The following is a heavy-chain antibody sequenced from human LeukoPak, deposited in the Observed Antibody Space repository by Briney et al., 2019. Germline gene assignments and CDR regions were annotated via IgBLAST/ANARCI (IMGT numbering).Heavy chain of an antibody. V-gene: IGHV4-59*01. Sequence: PSETLSLTCTVSGGSISSYYWSWLRQPPGKGLEWIGYIYYSGSTNYNPSLKSRVTISVDTSKNQFSLKLSSVTAADTAVYYCARGSSWVKIDYWGQGTLVTVSS. J-gene: IGHJ4*02. D-gene: IGHD6-13*01. CDR3: ARGSSWVKIDY. CDR1: GGSISSYY. CDR2: IYYSGST.